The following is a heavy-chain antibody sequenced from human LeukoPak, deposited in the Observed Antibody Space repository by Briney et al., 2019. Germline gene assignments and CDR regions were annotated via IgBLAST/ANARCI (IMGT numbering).Heavy chain of an antibody. CDR3: ARDAMVRGVIGDY. D-gene: IGHD3-10*01. J-gene: IGHJ4*02. CDR1: GFTFGSYS. V-gene: IGHV3-21*01. Sequence: GGSLRLSCAASGFTFGSYSMNWVRQAPGKGLEWVSSISSSSSYIYYADSVKGRFTISRDNAKNSLYLQMNSLRAEDTAVYYCARDAMVRGVIGDYWGQGTLVTVSS. CDR2: ISSSSSYI.